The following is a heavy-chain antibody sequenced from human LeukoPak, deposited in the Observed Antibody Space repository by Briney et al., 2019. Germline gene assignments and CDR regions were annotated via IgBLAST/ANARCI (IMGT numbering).Heavy chain of an antibody. CDR1: GFTFTSYW. J-gene: IGHJ5*02. V-gene: IGHV3-7*01. CDR2: IKQDGSEK. CDR3: ARDIGYCTNGVCYPFDP. D-gene: IGHD2-8*01. Sequence: GGSLRLSCGASGFTFTSYWMSWVRQAPGKGLEWVANIKQDGSEKYYVDSVKGRFTISRDNAKNSLHLQMNSLRAEDTAVYYCARDIGYCTNGVCYPFDPWGQGTLVTVSS.